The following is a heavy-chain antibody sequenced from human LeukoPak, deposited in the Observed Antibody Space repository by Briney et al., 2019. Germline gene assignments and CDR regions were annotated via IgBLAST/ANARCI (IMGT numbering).Heavy chain of an antibody. Sequence: GGSLSLSCAASGFTFSNYYMSWIRQAPGKGLEWVSYIRGDGSSTNYTDSVKGRFTISRDNAKSSLYLQMNSLRAEDTAVYYCARDRSYCSGGSCYPTSFDYWGQGTLVTVSS. V-gene: IGHV3-11*06. CDR1: GFTFSNYY. CDR2: IRGDGSST. J-gene: IGHJ4*02. CDR3: ARDRSYCSGGSCYPTSFDY. D-gene: IGHD2-15*01.